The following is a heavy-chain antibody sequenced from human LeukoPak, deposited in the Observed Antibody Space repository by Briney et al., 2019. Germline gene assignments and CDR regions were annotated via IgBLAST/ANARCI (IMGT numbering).Heavy chain of an antibody. V-gene: IGHV3-7*01. CDR1: GFTFSSYW. J-gene: IGHJ4*02. CDR3: ASGSTVTPVDY. Sequence: GGSLRLSCAASGFTFSSYWMSWVRQAPGKGLEWVTNIKQDGSEKYYVDSVKGRFTISRDNAKNSLYLQMNSLRAEDTAVYYCASGSTVTPVDYWGQGTLVTVSS. D-gene: IGHD4-17*01. CDR2: IKQDGSEK.